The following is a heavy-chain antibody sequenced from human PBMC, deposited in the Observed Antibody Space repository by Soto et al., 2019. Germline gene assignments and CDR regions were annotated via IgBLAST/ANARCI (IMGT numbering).Heavy chain of an antibody. CDR2: IYYSGIT. Sequence: SETLSLTCSFAGGSIVSYYGSLIRQPPGKGLQWIGYIYYSGITNYNPSLKSRVTISVDTSKNQFSLKLSSVTASDTAVYSCARSKWLPRPNYYYYGMDVWGQGTTVTVSS. V-gene: IGHV4-59*08. J-gene: IGHJ6*02. D-gene: IGHD5-18*01. CDR1: GGSIVSYY. CDR3: ARSKWLPRPNYYYYGMDV.